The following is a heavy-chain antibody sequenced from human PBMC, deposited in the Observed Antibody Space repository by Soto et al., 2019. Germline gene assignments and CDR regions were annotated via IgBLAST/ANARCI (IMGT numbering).Heavy chain of an antibody. Sequence: RGESLKISCKGSGYSLTSYWIGWVRQMPGKGLEWMGIIYPGDSDTRYSPSFQGQVTISADKSISTAYLQWSSLKASDTAMYYCAGGGVRGVITRTRDYYGMDVWGQGTTVTVSS. D-gene: IGHD3-10*01. V-gene: IGHV5-51*01. J-gene: IGHJ6*02. CDR3: AGGGVRGVITRTRDYYGMDV. CDR1: GYSLTSYW. CDR2: IYPGDSDT.